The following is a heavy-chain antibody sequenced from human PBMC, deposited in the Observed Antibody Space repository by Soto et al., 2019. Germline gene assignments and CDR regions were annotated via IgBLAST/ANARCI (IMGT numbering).Heavy chain of an antibody. CDR3: ARVWSSWYQIGYYYMDV. D-gene: IGHD6-13*01. CDR1: GFTFSSYW. CDR2: IKQDGSEK. V-gene: IGHV3-7*01. J-gene: IGHJ6*03. Sequence: GGSLRLSCAASGFTFSSYWMSWVRQAPGKGLEWVANIKQDGSEKYYVDSVKGRFTISRDNAKNSLYLQMNSLRAEDTAVYYCARVWSSWYQIGYYYMDVWGKGTTVTVSS.